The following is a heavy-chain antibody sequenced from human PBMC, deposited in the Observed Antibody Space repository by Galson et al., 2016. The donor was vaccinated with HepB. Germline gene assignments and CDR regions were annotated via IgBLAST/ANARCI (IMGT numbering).Heavy chain of an antibody. V-gene: IGHV3-20*01. CDR1: GFNFDDFG. CDR3: ARARDRHYYYLDV. Sequence: SLRLSCAASGFNFDDFGMSWVRQAPGKGLEWVSGINWNGDRSGNADSVKGRISISRDNGKKSLYLQMNSLRAEDTALYHCARARDRHYYYLDVWGKGTTVTVSS. J-gene: IGHJ6*03. CDR2: INWNGDRS.